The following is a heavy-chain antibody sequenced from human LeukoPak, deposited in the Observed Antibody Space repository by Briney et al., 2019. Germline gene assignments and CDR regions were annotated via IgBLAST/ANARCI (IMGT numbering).Heavy chain of an antibody. CDR3: ARFEGSGSYYLAEYFQH. D-gene: IGHD3-10*01. CDR2: IYYSGST. V-gene: IGHV4-39*01. J-gene: IGHJ1*01. CDR1: GGSISSSSYY. Sequence: SETLSLTCTVSGGSISSSSYYSGWIRQPPGKGLEWIGSIYYSGSTYYNPSLKSRVTISVDTSKNQFSLKLSSVTAADRAVYYCARFEGSGSYYLAEYFQHWGQGTLVTVSS.